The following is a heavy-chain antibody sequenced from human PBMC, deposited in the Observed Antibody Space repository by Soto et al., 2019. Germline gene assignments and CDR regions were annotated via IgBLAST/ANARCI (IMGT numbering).Heavy chain of an antibody. CDR3: ARDLRARGTISYCGMDV. V-gene: IGHV1-18*01. D-gene: IGHD3-9*01. CDR2: ISAYNGNT. CDR1: GYTFTSYG. J-gene: IGHJ6*02. Sequence: QVQLVQSGAEVKKPGASVKVSCKASGYTFTSYGISWVRQAPGQGLEWMGWISAYNGNTHYAQKLQGRVTMNTDTSTSTAYMELRSLRSDDTAVYYCARDLRARGTISYCGMDVWGQGTTVTVSS.